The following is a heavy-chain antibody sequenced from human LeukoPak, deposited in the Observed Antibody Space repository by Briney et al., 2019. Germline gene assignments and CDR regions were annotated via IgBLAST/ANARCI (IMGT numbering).Heavy chain of an antibody. V-gene: IGHV1-8*01. J-gene: IGHJ6*02. CDR3: ARNPSYYGMDV. Sequence: ASVKVSCKASGYTFTSYDINWERQATGQGLEWMGWMNPNSGNTGHAQKFQGRVTMTRNTSISTAYMELSSLRSEDTAAYYCARNPSYYGMDVWGQGTTVTVSS. CDR2: MNPNSGNT. CDR1: GYTFTSYD.